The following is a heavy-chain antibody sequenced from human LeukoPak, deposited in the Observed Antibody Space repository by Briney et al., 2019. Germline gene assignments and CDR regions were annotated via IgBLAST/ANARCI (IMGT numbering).Heavy chain of an antibody. J-gene: IGHJ6*02. D-gene: IGHD6-13*01. CDR3: AKDTIAAAWGYGMDV. CDR2: MSYDGSNK. V-gene: IGHV3-30*18. CDR1: GFTFSSYG. Sequence: GGSLRLSCAASGFTFSSYGMHWVRQAPGKGLEWVAVMSYDGSNKYYADSVKGRFTISRDNSKNTLYLQMNSLRAEDTAVYYCAKDTIAAAWGYGMDVWGQGTTVTVSS.